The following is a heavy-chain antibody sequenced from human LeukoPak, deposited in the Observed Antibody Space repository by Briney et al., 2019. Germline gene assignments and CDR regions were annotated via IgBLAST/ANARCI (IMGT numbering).Heavy chain of an antibody. CDR1: GFTFSSYS. D-gene: IGHD1-26*01. Sequence: PGGSLRLSCAASGFTFSSYSMNWVRQAPGKGLEWVSFIRSSSSDIYYADSVKGRFTISRDNAKNSLYLQMDSLRAEDTAVYYCARVRSGSLDYWGQGTLVTVSP. J-gene: IGHJ4*02. CDR3: ARVRSGSLDY. CDR2: IRSSSSDI. V-gene: IGHV3-21*01.